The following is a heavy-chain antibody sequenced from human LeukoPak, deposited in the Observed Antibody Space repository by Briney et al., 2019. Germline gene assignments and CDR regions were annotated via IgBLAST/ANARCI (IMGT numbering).Heavy chain of an antibody. D-gene: IGHD2-15*01. CDR3: ARLLFNNWFDP. CDR2: IFYSGST. Sequence: SETLSLTCTVSGDSIGSSSYYWGWIRQPPGKGLEWIGSIFYSGSTYYNPSLKSRVTISVDTSKNQFSLKLSSVTAADTAVYYCARLLFNNWFDPWGQGTLVTVSS. CDR1: GDSIGSSSYY. V-gene: IGHV4-39*01. J-gene: IGHJ5*02.